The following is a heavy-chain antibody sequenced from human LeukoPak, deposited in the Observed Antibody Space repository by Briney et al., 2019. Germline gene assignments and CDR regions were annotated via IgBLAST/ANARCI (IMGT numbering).Heavy chain of an antibody. D-gene: IGHD4-23*01. J-gene: IGHJ3*02. V-gene: IGHV5-51*01. Sequence: GESLKISCKASGYNFANYWIGLVRQMPGKGLEWMGLIYAGDSDTRYNPSFQGHVRISADKSIVTAYLQWSSLKASDTAMYYCARKRWADAFDIWGQGTMVTVSS. CDR3: ARKRWADAFDI. CDR1: GYNFANYW. CDR2: IYAGDSDT.